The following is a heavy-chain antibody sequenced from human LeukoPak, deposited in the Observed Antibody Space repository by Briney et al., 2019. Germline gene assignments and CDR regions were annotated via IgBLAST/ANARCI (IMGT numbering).Heavy chain of an antibody. J-gene: IGHJ1*01. D-gene: IGHD1-26*01. CDR1: GFTVSSNY. CDR3: ARVGALEYFQH. V-gene: IGHV3-66*01. CDR2: IYSGGST. Sequence: PGGSLRLSCAASGFTVSSNYMSWVRQAPGKGLEWVSVIYSGGSTYYADSVKGRFTISRDNSKNTLYLQMNSLRAEDTAVYYCARVGALEYFQHWGQGTLVTVSS.